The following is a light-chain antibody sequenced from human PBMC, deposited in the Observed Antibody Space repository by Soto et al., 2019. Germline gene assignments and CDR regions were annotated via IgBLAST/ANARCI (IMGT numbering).Light chain of an antibody. V-gene: IGLV2-14*01. CDR2: EVS. J-gene: IGLJ1*01. Sequence: QPASVSGSPGQSTTISCTGTSSDVGSYNYVSWYQQHPGRAPRLMIYEVSNRPSGVSNRFSGSKSGNTASLTISGLQAEDEADYYCSSYTTSSTYVFGPGTKVTVL. CDR1: SSDVGSYNY. CDR3: SSYTTSSTYV.